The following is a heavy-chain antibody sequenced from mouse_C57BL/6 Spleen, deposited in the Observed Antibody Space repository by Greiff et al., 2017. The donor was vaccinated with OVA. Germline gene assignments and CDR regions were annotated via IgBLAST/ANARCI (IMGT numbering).Heavy chain of an antibody. D-gene: IGHD3-1*01. CDR1: GYTFTDYE. CDR3: TRRSGMDY. Sequence: VKLQQSGAELVRPGASVTLSCKASGYTFTDYEMHWVKQTPVHGLEWIGAIDPETGGTAYNQKFKGKAILTADKSSSTAYMELRSLTSEDSAVYYCTRRSGMDYWGQGTSVTVSS. CDR2: IDPETGGT. J-gene: IGHJ4*01. V-gene: IGHV1-15*01.